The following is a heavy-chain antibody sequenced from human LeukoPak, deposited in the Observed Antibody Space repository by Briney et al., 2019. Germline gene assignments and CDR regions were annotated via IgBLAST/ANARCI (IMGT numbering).Heavy chain of an antibody. CDR3: ARDMDYYDSSGYYYRYFQH. CDR1: GFTLSSYT. J-gene: IGHJ1*01. Sequence: PGGSLRLSCAASGFTLSSYTMTWVRQAPGKGLEWVSSIISSSNYIYYADSVKGRFTISRDNGKNSLYLQMDSLRAEDTAVYYCARDMDYYDSSGYYYRYFQHWGQGTLVTVSS. V-gene: IGHV3-21*01. CDR2: IISSSNYI. D-gene: IGHD3-22*01.